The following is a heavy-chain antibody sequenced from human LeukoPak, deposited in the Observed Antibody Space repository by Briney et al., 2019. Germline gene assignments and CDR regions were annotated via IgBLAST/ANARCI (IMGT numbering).Heavy chain of an antibody. CDR3: ASSIGYPGPFDP. CDR1: GYSVSSGYL. Sequence: SETLSLTCTVSGYSVSSGYLWGWIRQPPGKGLEWIGSIDGSGSSYYNPSLKSRVTISVDTSRNQFSLKLSSVTAADTAMYYCASSIGYPGPFDPWGQGTLVTVSS. CDR2: IDGSGSS. J-gene: IGHJ5*02. V-gene: IGHV4-38-2*02. D-gene: IGHD6-13*01.